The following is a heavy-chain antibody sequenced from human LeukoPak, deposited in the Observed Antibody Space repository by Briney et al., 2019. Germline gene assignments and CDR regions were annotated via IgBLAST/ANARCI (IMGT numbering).Heavy chain of an antibody. CDR2: IIPIFGTA. V-gene: IGHV1-69*05. J-gene: IGHJ3*02. CDR3: ARDPGGYSYGYKFGAFDI. D-gene: IGHD5-18*01. Sequence: SVKVSCKASGGTFSSYAIGWVRQAPGQGLEWMGGIIPIFGTANYAQKFQSRVTITTDESTSTAYMELSSLRSEDTAVHYCARDPGGYSYGYKFGAFDIWGQGTMVTVSS. CDR1: GGTFSSYA.